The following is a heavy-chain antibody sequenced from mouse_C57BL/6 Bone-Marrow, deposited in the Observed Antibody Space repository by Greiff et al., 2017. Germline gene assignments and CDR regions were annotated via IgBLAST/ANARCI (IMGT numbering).Heavy chain of an antibody. Sequence: QVQLQQPGAELVKPGASVKLSCKASGYTFTSYWMHWVKQRPGQGLEWIGMIHPNSGSTNYNEKFKSKATLTVDKSSSTAYMQLSSLTSEDSAVYYCARNSSGYDYAMDYWGQGTSVTVSS. J-gene: IGHJ4*01. CDR3: ARNSSGYDYAMDY. D-gene: IGHD3-2*02. V-gene: IGHV1-64*01. CDR1: GYTFTSYW. CDR2: IHPNSGST.